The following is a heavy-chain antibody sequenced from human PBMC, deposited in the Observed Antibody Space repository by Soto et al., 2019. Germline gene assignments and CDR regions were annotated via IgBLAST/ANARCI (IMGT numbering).Heavy chain of an antibody. Sequence: QVQLVESGGGVVQPGRSLRLSCAASGFTFSSYGMHWVRQAPGKGLEWVAVIWYDGSNKYYADSVKGRFTISRDNSKNTLYLQMNSLRAEDTAVYYCARTSIAARGYYYYGMDVWGQGTTVTLSS. J-gene: IGHJ6*02. CDR1: GFTFSSYG. CDR2: IWYDGSNK. V-gene: IGHV3-33*01. CDR3: ARTSIAARGYYYYGMDV. D-gene: IGHD6-6*01.